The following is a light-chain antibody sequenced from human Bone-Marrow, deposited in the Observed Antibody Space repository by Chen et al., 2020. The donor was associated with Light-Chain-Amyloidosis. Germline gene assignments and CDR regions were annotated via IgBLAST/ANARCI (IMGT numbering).Light chain of an antibody. CDR2: EVT. CDR1: SSDLGGYNH. V-gene: IGLV2-14*01. CDR3: SSYTITNTLV. Sequence: QAALPQPASVAGSPGQSITISCSGTSSDLGGYNHVSWYQQHPDKAPKLMIYEVTNRPSWVPDRFSGSKSDNTATLTISGLQTEDEADYFCSSYTITNTLVFGSGTRVTVL. J-gene: IGLJ1*01.